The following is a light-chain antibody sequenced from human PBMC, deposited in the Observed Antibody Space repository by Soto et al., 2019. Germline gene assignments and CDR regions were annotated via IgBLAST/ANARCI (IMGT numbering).Light chain of an antibody. CDR1: SSNIGTGYD. J-gene: IGLJ2*01. CDR2: GNG. Sequence: QSVLTQPPSVSGAPGQRLTISCTGSSSNIGTGYDVHWYQQLPGTAPKLLIYGNGNRPSGVPDRFSGSKSGTSASLAITGLQAEYEADYYCQSYDSRLTYVVFGGGTELTVL. CDR3: QSYDSRLTYVV. V-gene: IGLV1-40*01.